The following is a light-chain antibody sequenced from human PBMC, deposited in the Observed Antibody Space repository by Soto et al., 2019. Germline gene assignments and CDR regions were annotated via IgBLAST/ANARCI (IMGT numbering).Light chain of an antibody. CDR2: DVS. Sequence: ALTQPASVSGSPGQSVTISCTGTSTDVGRYNYVSWYQQHPGKAPKLMVYDVSNRPSWVSNRLSGSKSGITASLTISGLQAVDEADYYCTSYTSDSTYVFGTGTKVTVL. J-gene: IGLJ1*01. V-gene: IGLV2-14*01. CDR3: TSYTSDSTYV. CDR1: STDVGRYNY.